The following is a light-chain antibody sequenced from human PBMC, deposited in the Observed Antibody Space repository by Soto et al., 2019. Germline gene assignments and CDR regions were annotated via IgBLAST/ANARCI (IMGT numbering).Light chain of an antibody. J-gene: IGLJ1*01. CDR3: SSYAGSSNV. CDR1: TSDVGGYIY. V-gene: IGLV2-14*01. CDR2: EVT. Sequence: QSVLTQPASMSGSPGQSITISCTGTTSDVGGYIYVSWYQHHPGKAPKLIIYEVTNRPSGVSYRFSGSKSGNTASLTVSGLQAEDEADYYCSSYAGSSNVFGTGTKVTVL.